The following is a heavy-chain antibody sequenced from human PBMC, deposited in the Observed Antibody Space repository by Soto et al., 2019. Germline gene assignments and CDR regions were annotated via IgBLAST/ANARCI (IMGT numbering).Heavy chain of an antibody. CDR3: ARVLPLTGEVLDY. D-gene: IGHD7-27*01. V-gene: IGHV4-34*01. J-gene: IGHJ4*02. CDR1: GGSFSGYY. CDR2: INHSGST. Sequence: QVQLQQWGAGLLKPSETLSLTCAVYGGSFSGYYWSWIRQPPGKGLEWIGEINHSGSTNYNPSLKSRVXXSXDXFKNQFSLKLSSVTAADTAVYYCARVLPLTGEVLDYWGQGTLVTVSS.